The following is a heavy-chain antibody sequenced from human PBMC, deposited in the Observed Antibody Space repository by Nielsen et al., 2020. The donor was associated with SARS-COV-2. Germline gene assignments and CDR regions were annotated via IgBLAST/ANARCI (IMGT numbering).Heavy chain of an antibody. CDR3: ARDDVIVVVPAVPGDYYYYGMDV. Sequence: WVRQAPGQGLEWMGRINPNSGGTNYAQKFQGRVTMTRDTSISTAYMELSRLRSDDTAVYYCARDDVIVVVPAVPGDYYYYGMDVWGQGTTVTVSS. D-gene: IGHD2-2*01. CDR2: INPNSGGT. V-gene: IGHV1-2*06. J-gene: IGHJ6*02.